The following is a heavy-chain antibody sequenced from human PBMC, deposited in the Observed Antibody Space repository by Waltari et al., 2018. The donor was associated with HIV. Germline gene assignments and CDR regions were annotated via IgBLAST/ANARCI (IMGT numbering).Heavy chain of an antibody. V-gene: IGHV3-66*02. D-gene: IGHD1-1*01. J-gene: IGHJ4*01. Sequence: EVHLVESGGGLVQPGGSLRLSCAASGFIVSNNFMTWVRQAPGKGLEWVSVIYISDNAYYADPVEGRFAISRDNSENTVFLQMNSLRTEDTAMYYCARGGDNGDINFWGHGTLVTVSS. CDR3: ARGGDNGDINF. CDR2: IYISDNA. CDR1: GFIVSNNF.